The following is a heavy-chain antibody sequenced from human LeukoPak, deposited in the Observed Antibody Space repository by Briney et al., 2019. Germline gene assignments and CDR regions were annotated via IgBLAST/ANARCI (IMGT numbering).Heavy chain of an antibody. CDR2: IYSGGST. V-gene: IGHV3-66*01. J-gene: IGHJ6*02. CDR3: ARSYSNHLFGMDI. D-gene: IGHD4-11*01. Sequence: GGSLRLSCAASGFTVSSYYMTWVRQAPGKGLEWVSVIYSGGSTYYADSVKGRVAISRDNSKNTVFLQMNSVRAEDTAVYYCARSYSNHLFGMDIWGQGTTVTVSS. CDR1: GFTVSSYY.